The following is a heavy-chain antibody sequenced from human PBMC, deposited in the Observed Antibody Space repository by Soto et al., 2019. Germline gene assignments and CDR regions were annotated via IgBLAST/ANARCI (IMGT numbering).Heavy chain of an antibody. V-gene: IGHV3-30*18. CDR3: AKDRPVLLRVFDMDV. CDR1: GFTFSSYG. Sequence: GGSLRLSCSASGFTFSSYGMHWVRQAPGKGLERVAVISYDGSNKYYADSVKGRFTVSRDNSKNTLYLQMNSLRAEDTAVYYCAKDRPVLLRVFDMDVWGQGTRVTVS. CDR2: ISYDGSNK. D-gene: IGHD3-9*01. J-gene: IGHJ6*02.